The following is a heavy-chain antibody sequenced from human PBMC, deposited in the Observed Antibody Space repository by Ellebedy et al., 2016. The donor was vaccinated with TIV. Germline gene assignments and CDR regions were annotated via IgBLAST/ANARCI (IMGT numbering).Heavy chain of an antibody. D-gene: IGHD3-10*01. V-gene: IGHV1-69*13. CDR1: GGTFSSYA. J-gene: IGHJ5*02. CDR3: ASRTYGSGSYYHNWFDP. Sequence: SVKVSXXASGGTFSSYAISWVRQAPGQGLEWMGGIIPIFGTANYAQKFQGRVTITADESTSTAYMELSSLRSEDTAVYYCASRTYGSGSYYHNWFDPWGQGTLVTVSS. CDR2: IIPIFGTA.